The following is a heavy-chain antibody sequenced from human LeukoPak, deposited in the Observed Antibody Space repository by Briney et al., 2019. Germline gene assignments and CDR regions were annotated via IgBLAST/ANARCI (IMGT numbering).Heavy chain of an antibody. CDR3: ARDVTYYDFWSGGYFDY. J-gene: IGHJ4*02. Sequence: SQTLSLTCTVSGGSISSGDYYWSWIRQPPGKGLEWIGYIYYSGSTYYNPSLKSRVTISVDTSKNQFSLKLSSVTAADTAVYYCARDVTYYDFWSGGYFDYWGQGTLVTVSS. CDR1: GGSISSGDYY. D-gene: IGHD3-3*01. CDR2: IYYSGST. V-gene: IGHV4-30-4*01.